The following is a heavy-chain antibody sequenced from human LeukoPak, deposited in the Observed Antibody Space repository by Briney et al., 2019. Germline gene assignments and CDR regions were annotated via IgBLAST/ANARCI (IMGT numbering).Heavy chain of an antibody. CDR1: GGSFSGYY. CDR2: IYHSGST. Sequence: SETLSLTCAVYGGSFSGYYWSWIRQPPGKGLEWIGEIYHSGSTNYNPSLKSRVTISVDKSKTQFSLKLSSVTAADTAVYYCARGIELVAATRWFDPWGQGTLVTVSS. CDR3: ARGIELVAATRWFDP. V-gene: IGHV4-34*01. J-gene: IGHJ5*02. D-gene: IGHD2-15*01.